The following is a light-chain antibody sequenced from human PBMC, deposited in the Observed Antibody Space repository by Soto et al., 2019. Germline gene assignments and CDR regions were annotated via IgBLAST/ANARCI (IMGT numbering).Light chain of an antibody. Sequence: QSALTQPASVSGSPGQSITISCTGTSSDVGGYKFVSWYQQHPGKAPKLMIYEVSNRPSGVSSRFSGSKSGNTASLTISGLQAEDEADYYCGSYTGSIYVFGPGTKLIVL. CDR1: SSDVGGYKF. V-gene: IGLV2-14*01. CDR3: GSYTGSIYV. J-gene: IGLJ1*01. CDR2: EVS.